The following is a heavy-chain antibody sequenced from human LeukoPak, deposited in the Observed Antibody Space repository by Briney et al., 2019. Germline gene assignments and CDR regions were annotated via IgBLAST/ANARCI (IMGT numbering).Heavy chain of an antibody. V-gene: IGHV3-21*04. CDR1: GFAFETYT. CDR3: AKGLFSGYDKYLDS. J-gene: IGHJ4*02. CDR2: ISSTSSDI. Sequence: GVSLRLSCVASGFAFETYTMNWVPQAPGKGLEWVSCISSTSSDILYRDSVRDRFTIQRENHKNSVFLQMDSLRDEDTAVYYCAKGLFSGYDKYLDSWGQGTLVTVS. D-gene: IGHD5-12*01.